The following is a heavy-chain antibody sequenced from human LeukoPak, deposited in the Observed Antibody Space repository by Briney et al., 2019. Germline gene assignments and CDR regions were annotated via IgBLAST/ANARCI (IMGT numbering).Heavy chain of an antibody. Sequence: GGSLRLSCAASGFTFSSYAMHWVRQSPGKGLEWVAVISFDGSNKYYADSVKGRFTISRDNAKNSLYLQMNSLRAEDTAVYYCARLYYDFWSGYYPLDYWGQGTLVTVSS. D-gene: IGHD3-3*01. V-gene: IGHV3-30*04. J-gene: IGHJ4*02. CDR1: GFTFSSYA. CDR3: ARLYYDFWSGYYPLDY. CDR2: ISFDGSNK.